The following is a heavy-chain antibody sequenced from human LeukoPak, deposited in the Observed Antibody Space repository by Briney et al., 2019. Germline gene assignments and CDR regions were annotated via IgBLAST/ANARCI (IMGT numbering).Heavy chain of an antibody. CDR2: TSYDGSNK. CDR3: ARVLPTYYYGMDV. V-gene: IGHV3-30-3*01. D-gene: IGHD3-16*01. CDR1: GFTFSSYA. J-gene: IGHJ6*02. Sequence: GRSLRLSCAASGFTFSSYAMHWVRQAPGKGLEWVAVTSYDGSNKYYADSVKGRFTISRDNSKNTLYLQMNSLRAEDTAVYYCARVLPTYYYGMDVWGQGTTVTVSS.